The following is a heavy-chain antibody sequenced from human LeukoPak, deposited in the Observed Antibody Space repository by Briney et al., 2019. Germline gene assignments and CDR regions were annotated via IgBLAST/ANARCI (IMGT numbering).Heavy chain of an antibody. CDR3: ARGFGLLQRHQPRYYYYGMDV. CDR1: GGTFSSYA. Sequence: ASVQVSCKASGGTFSSYAIRWVRQAPGQELEWMGRIIPILGIANYAQKFQGRVTITADKSTSTAYMELSSLRCEDTAVYYCARGFGLLQRHQPRYYYYGMDVWGQGTTVTVSS. CDR2: IIPILGIA. J-gene: IGHJ6*02. V-gene: IGHV1-69*04. D-gene: IGHD3-22*01.